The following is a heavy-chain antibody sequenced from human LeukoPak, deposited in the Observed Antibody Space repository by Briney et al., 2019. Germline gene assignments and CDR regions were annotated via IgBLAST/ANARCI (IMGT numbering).Heavy chain of an antibody. CDR2: ISGDGVAT. J-gene: IGHJ6*02. CDR1: GFTFDDVA. V-gene: IGHV3-43*02. D-gene: IGHD4-17*01. CDR3: AKGNGDFSHFYNGMDV. Sequence: GGSLRLSCVGSGFTFDDVAMHWVRQAPGRGLEWVSLISGDGVATHYGASLKGRFTISRDNSKNSLYLQMNSLRVEDTALYYCAKGNGDFSHFYNGMDVWGRGTTVTVSS.